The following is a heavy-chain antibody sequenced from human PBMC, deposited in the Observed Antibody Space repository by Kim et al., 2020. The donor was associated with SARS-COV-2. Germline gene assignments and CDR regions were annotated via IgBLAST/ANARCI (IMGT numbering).Heavy chain of an antibody. CDR2: ISATSGIT. V-gene: IGHV3-23*01. Sequence: GGSLRLSCVVSGFTLSTCAMTWVRQAPGKGLEWVSTISATSGITYYADSVKGRFTVSRDNSKNTLDLQMNSLRAEDTALYYCATRPCDGLCAPWDYWGRGTLVTVSS. CDR1: GFTLSTCA. J-gene: IGHJ4*02. CDR3: ATRPCDGLCAPWDY. D-gene: IGHD2-21*01.